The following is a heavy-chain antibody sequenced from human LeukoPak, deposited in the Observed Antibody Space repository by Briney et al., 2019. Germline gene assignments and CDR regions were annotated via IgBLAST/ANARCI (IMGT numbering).Heavy chain of an antibody. CDR2: IYYSGST. CDR3: ARGGLVDTAMVTDY. D-gene: IGHD5-18*01. J-gene: IGHJ4*02. CDR1: GGSISSYY. Sequence: SETLSLTCTVSGGSISSYYWSWIRQPPGKGLEWIGYIYYSGSTNYNPSLKSRVTISVDTSKNQFSLKLSSVTAADTAVYYCARGGLVDTAMVTDYWGQGTLVTVSS. V-gene: IGHV4-59*01.